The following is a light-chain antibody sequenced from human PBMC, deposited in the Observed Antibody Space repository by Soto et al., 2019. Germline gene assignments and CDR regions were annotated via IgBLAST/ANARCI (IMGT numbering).Light chain of an antibody. Sequence: EFALTQSPGTLSLSPGEKNTLSSRASQRVSSSYLAWYQQKPGQAPRLLIYGASSRATGIPDRFSGSGSGTDFTLTISRLEPEDFAVYYCQQYGSSPLTFGGGTKV. CDR1: QRVSSSY. V-gene: IGKV3-20*01. CDR2: GAS. CDR3: QQYGSSPLT. J-gene: IGKJ4*01.